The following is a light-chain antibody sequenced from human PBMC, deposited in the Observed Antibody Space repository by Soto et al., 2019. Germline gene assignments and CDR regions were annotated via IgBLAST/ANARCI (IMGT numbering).Light chain of an antibody. CDR1: QDIGND. V-gene: IGKV1-6*01. J-gene: IGKJ1*01. CDR2: AAS. Sequence: AIQMTQSPSYLSASVGDRVTITCRASQDIGNDLGWSQQKPGKAPKVLIYAASTLQGGVPSRFSGSGSGTDFTLTISSLQPEDFATYFCLQDYNYPWTFGQGTNVDIK. CDR3: LQDYNYPWT.